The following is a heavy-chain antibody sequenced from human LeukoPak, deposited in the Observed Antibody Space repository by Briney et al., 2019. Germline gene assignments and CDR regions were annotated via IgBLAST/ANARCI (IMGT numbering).Heavy chain of an antibody. CDR3: AREAGYFDWLSARDYFDY. CDR2: ISSSSSYI. J-gene: IGHJ4*02. Sequence: GGSLRLSCAASGFTFSSYSMNWVRQAPGKGLEWVSSISSSSSYIYYADSVKGRFTISRDNAKNSLYLQMNSLRAEDTAVYYCAREAGYFDWLSARDYFDYWGQGTLVTVSS. D-gene: IGHD3-9*01. V-gene: IGHV3-21*01. CDR1: GFTFSSYS.